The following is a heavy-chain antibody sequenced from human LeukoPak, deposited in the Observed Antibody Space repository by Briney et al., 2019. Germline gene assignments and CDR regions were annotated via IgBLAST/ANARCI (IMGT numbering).Heavy chain of an antibody. CDR3: ARDGGVVVPAAIWGYFDY. J-gene: IGHJ4*02. CDR2: ISSSSYI. CDR1: GFTFNSYA. V-gene: IGHV3-21*01. Sequence: PGGSLRLSCAVSGFTFNSYAMNWVRQAPGKGLEWVSSISSSSYIYYADSVKGRFTISRDNAKNSLYLQMNSLRAEDTAVYYCARDGGVVVPAAIWGYFDYWGQGTLVTVSS. D-gene: IGHD2-2*01.